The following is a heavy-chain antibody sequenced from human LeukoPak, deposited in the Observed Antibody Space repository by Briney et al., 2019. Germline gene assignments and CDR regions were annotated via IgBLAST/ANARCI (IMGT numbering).Heavy chain of an antibody. D-gene: IGHD6-19*01. CDR3: AKDGGGWYTSGWYYFDY. V-gene: IGHV3-23*01. J-gene: IGHJ4*02. CDR2: ISGSGGST. Sequence: GGSLRLSCAASGFIFSSYAMNWVRQAPGKGLEWVSGISGSGGSTYYADSVKGRFTISRDNSKNTLSLQMYSLRVEDTAVYYCAKDGGGWYTSGWYYFDYWGQGTLVTVSS. CDR1: GFIFSSYA.